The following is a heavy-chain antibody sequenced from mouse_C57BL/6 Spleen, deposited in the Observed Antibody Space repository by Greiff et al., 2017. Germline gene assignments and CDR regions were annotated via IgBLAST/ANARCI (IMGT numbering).Heavy chain of an antibody. CDR2: IEPETGGT. CDR3: TRQGGLNDGYYGFAY. J-gene: IGHJ3*01. V-gene: IGHV1-15*01. Sequence: VQLQQSGAELVRPGASVTLSCKASGYTFTDYEMHWVKQTPVHGLEWIGAIEPETGGTAYNQKFTGKAILTADKSSSTAYMGLRSLTSEDSAVYYCTRQGGLNDGYYGFAYWGQGTLVTVSA. CDR1: GYTFTDYE. D-gene: IGHD2-3*01.